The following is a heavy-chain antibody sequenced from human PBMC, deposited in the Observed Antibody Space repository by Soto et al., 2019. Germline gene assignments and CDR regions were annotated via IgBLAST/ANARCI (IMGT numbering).Heavy chain of an antibody. V-gene: IGHV3-23*01. CDR2: ISGSGGST. J-gene: IGHJ6*03. D-gene: IGHD3-9*01. CDR1: GFTFSSYA. Sequence: GGSLRLSCAASGFTFSSYAMSWVRQAPGKGLEWVSAISGSGGSTYYADSVKGRFTISRDNSKNTLYLQMNSLRAEDTAVYYCAKTGTYYDILTGYYTHYYYYYYMDVWGKGTTVTVSS. CDR3: AKTGTYYDILTGYYTHYYYYYYMDV.